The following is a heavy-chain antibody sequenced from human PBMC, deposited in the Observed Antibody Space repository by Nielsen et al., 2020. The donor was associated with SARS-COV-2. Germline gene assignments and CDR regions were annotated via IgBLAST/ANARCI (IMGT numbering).Heavy chain of an antibody. CDR2: IYYSGST. CDR1: GGSISSSSYY. V-gene: IGHV4-30-4*08. J-gene: IGHJ5*02. CDR3: AREWWVRGVMDPNWFDP. Sequence: SETLSLTCTVSGGSISSSSYYWGWIRQPPGKGLEWIGYIYYSGSTYYNPSLKSRVTISVDTSKNQFSLKLSSVTAADTAVYYCAREWWVRGVMDPNWFDPWGQGTLVTVSS. D-gene: IGHD3-10*01.